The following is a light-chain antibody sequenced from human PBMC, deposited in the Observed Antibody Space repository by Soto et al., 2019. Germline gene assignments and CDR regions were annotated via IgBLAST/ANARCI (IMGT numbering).Light chain of an antibody. Sequence: QAVVTQPPSASGTPGQRVTISCSGSSSNIGSNAVNWYQHLPGTAPKLLIYSNDQRPSGVPDRFSGSKSGTSASLAISGLQSEDEADYYCAAWDTSLYGPVFGGGTKLTVL. J-gene: IGLJ3*02. CDR2: SND. CDR3: AAWDTSLYGPV. CDR1: SSNIGSNA. V-gene: IGLV1-44*01.